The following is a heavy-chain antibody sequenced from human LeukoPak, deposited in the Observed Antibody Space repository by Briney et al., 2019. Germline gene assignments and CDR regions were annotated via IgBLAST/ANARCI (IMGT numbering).Heavy chain of an antibody. J-gene: IGHJ5*02. CDR3: ARAAVAGRGPWFDP. Sequence: SETLSLTCTVSGGSISSGGYYWSWIRQHPGKGLEWIGYIYYSGSTYYNPSLKSRVTISVDTSKNQFSLKLSSVTAADTAVYYCARAAVAGRGPWFDPWGQGTLVTVSP. CDR2: IYYSGST. V-gene: IGHV4-61*08. D-gene: IGHD6-19*01. CDR1: GGSISSGGYY.